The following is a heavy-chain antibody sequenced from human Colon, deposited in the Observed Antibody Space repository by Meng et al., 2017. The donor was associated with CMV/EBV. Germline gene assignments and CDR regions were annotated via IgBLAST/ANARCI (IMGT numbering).Heavy chain of an antibody. Sequence: GGSLRLSCAVSGFTYGNYWMTWVRQAPEKGLEWVAIINQDGSDTYYADSVKDRFTISRDNAKNSLYLQMNSLRGEDTAVYYCARHECSKSNCYDYWGQGSLVTVSS. J-gene: IGHJ4*02. CDR1: GFTYGNYW. CDR2: INQDGSDT. V-gene: IGHV3-7*01. CDR3: ARHECSKSNCYDY. D-gene: IGHD2-2*01.